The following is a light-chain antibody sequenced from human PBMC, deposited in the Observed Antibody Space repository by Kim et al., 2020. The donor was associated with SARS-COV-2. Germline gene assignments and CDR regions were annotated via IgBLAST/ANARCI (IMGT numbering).Light chain of an antibody. CDR2: RNN. J-gene: IGLJ3*02. Sequence: QAGLTQPPSVSKGLRQTATLTCTGNSNNVGNQGAAWLQQHQGHPPKLLSYRNNNRPSGISERLSASRSVNTASLTITGLQPDDEADYYCSAWDSSLSAWVFGGGTKLTVL. CDR3: SAWDSSLSAWV. V-gene: IGLV10-54*01. CDR1: SNNVGNQG.